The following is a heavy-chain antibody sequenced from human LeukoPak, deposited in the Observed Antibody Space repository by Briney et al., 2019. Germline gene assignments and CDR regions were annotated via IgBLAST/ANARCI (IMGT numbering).Heavy chain of an antibody. D-gene: IGHD3-3*01. Sequence: ASVKVSCKASGYTFTSYDINWVRQATGQGHERMGWMNPNSGNTGYAQKFQGTVTITTNTSISTAYMELSSLRSEDTAVYYCARGPLFWSGYSDDAFDIWGQGTMVTVSS. CDR1: GYTFTSYD. J-gene: IGHJ3*02. CDR3: ARGPLFWSGYSDDAFDI. V-gene: IGHV1-8*03. CDR2: MNPNSGNT.